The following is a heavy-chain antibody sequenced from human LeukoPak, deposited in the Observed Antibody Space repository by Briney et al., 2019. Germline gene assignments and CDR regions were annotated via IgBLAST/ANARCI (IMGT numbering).Heavy chain of an antibody. Sequence: GGSLRLSCTASGFTFGDYAMSWFRQAPGKGLEWVGFIRNKAYGGTAEYAASVEGRFTIPRDDSKSIAYLQMNSLKTEDTAVFYCTSGGTYYYDSSGYRWGQGTLVTVSS. D-gene: IGHD3-22*01. CDR2: IRNKAYGGTA. J-gene: IGHJ4*02. CDR1: GFTFGDYA. V-gene: IGHV3-49*03. CDR3: TSGGTYYYDSSGYR.